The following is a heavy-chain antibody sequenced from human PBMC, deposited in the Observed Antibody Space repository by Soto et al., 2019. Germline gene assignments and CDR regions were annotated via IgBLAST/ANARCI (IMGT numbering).Heavy chain of an antibody. CDR3: ARARSRCGAACFDY. Sequence: QVQLQESGPGLVKPSQTLSLTCTVSSASISSADYYWSWIRQHAGKGLEWIAYIYYSGSTSYNPSLKSRVIISMDTSRDQFSLTLTSVTAADTAVYYCARARSRCGAACFDYWGQGTLVTVSS. J-gene: IGHJ4*02. V-gene: IGHV4-31*03. D-gene: IGHD2-21*02. CDR1: SASISSADYY. CDR2: IYYSGST.